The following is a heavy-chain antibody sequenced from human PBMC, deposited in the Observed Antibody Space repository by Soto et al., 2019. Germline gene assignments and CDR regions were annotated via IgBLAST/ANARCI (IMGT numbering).Heavy chain of an antibody. D-gene: IGHD5-12*01. CDR3: ASDQSPIEMATIGLDYYYGMDV. CDR1: GGSFSGYY. CDR2: INHSGST. J-gene: IGHJ6*02. Sequence: SATLSLTCAVYGGSFSGYYWSWIRQPPGKGLEWIGEINHSGSTNYNPSLKSRVTISVDTSKNQFSLKLSSVTAADTAVYYCASDQSPIEMATIGLDYYYGMDVWGQGTTVTVSS. V-gene: IGHV4-34*01.